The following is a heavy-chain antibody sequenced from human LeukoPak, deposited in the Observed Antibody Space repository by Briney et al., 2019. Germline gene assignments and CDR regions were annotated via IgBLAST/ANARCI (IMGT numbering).Heavy chain of an antibody. CDR3: ARAPLLGVSFDY. J-gene: IGHJ4*02. CDR1: GGSISSGGYY. V-gene: IGHV4-31*03. Sequence: PSQTLSPTCTVSGGSISSGGYYWSWIRQHPGKGLEWIGYISYSGSTYYNPSLKSRVTISVDTSKNQFSLRLSSVTAADTAVYYCARAPLLGVSFDYWGQGTLVTVSS. CDR2: ISYSGST.